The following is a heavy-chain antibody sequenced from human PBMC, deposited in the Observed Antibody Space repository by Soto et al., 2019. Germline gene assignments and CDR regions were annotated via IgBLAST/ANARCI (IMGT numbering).Heavy chain of an antibody. D-gene: IGHD6-13*01. V-gene: IGHV4-30-4*01. CDR1: GGPISSGDYY. CDR2: IYYSGST. Sequence: SETLSLTCTVSGGPISSGDYYWSWIRQPPGKGLEWIGYIYYSGSTYYNPSLKSRVTISVDTSKNQFSLKLSSVTAADTAVYYCARDRQQLVRRYYYYGMDVWGQGTTVTVSS. CDR3: ARDRQQLVRRYYYYGMDV. J-gene: IGHJ6*02.